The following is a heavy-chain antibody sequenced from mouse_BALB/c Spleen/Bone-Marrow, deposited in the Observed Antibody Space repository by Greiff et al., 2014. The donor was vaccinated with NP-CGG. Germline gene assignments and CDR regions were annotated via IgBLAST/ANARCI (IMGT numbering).Heavy chain of an antibody. CDR1: GYTFTSYW. CDR2: IYPSDSYT. D-gene: IGHD1-1*01. CDR3: TREGYYGSSYVDY. J-gene: IGHJ2*01. Sequence: VQLQQSGAELVRPGASVKLSCKASGYTFTSYWINWVKQRPGQGLEWIGNIYPSDSYTNYNQKFKDKATLTVDKSSSTAYMQLSSPTSEDSVVYYCTREGYYGSSYVDYWGQGTTLTVSS. V-gene: IGHV1-69*02.